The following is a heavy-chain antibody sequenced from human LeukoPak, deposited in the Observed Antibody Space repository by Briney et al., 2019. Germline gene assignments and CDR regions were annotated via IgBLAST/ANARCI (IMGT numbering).Heavy chain of an antibody. Sequence: GGSLRLSCAASRLSVSSNFMSWVRQAPGKGLEWVAVIRRDGCTDYADSVKGRFTISRDNYRNTVHLQMISLRAEDTAMYYCARGCREGYISPFDPWGQGTLVTVSS. D-gene: IGHD5-24*01. CDR3: ARGCREGYISPFDP. CDR2: IRRDGCT. J-gene: IGHJ5*02. CDR1: RLSVSSNF. V-gene: IGHV3-66*01.